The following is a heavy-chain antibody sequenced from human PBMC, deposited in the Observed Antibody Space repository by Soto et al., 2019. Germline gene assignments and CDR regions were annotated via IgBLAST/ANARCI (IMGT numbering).Heavy chain of an antibody. CDR3: AYGSVAEPFDY. CDR2: ISYDGSNK. D-gene: IGHD3-10*01. V-gene: IGHV3-30*03. Sequence: QVQLVESGGGVVQPGRSLRLSCAASGFTFSSYGMHWVRQAPGKGLEWVAVISYDGSNKYYADSVKGRFTISRDNSKNTLYLQMNSLRAEDTAVDYCAYGSVAEPFDYWGQGTLVTVSS. J-gene: IGHJ4*02. CDR1: GFTFSSYG.